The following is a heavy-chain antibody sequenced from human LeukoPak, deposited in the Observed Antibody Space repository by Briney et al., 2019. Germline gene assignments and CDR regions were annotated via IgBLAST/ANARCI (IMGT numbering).Heavy chain of an antibody. CDR1: GFTFSRYS. D-gene: IGHD6-19*01. CDR3: ARDQQWLVSPHYPPYYYYYMDV. J-gene: IGHJ6*03. Sequence: GGSLRLSCSASGFTFSRYSMNWVRQAPGKGLEWVSSISTGSTYIYYADSVKGRFTISRDNAKNTLYLQMNSLRAEDTAVYYCARDQQWLVSPHYPPYYYYYMDVWGKGTTVTVSS. V-gene: IGHV3-21*01. CDR2: ISTGSTYI.